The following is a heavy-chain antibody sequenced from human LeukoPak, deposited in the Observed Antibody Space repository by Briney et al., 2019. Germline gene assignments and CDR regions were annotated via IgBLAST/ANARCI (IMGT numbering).Heavy chain of an antibody. CDR1: GFTFSSYG. CDR3: AKAVEMATPEDAFDI. J-gene: IGHJ3*02. V-gene: IGHV3-23*01. Sequence: GGSLRLSCAASGFTFSSYGMSWVRQAPGKGLEWVSAISGSGGSTYYADSVKGRFTISRDNSKNTLYLQMNSLRAEGTAVYYCAKAVEMATPEDAFDIWVQGTMVTVSS. D-gene: IGHD5-24*01. CDR2: ISGSGGST.